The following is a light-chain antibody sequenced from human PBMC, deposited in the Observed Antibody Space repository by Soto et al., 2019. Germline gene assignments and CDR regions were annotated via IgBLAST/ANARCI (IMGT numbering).Light chain of an antibody. Sequence: QSVLTQPASVSGSPGQSITISCTGSNSDIGNYNIVSWYQQHPDKAPQLIIYEITKRPSGVSNRFSGSKSGNTASLTISGLQAEDEGDYHCCSYAGSHVFVFGTGTKVNVL. CDR2: EIT. J-gene: IGLJ1*01. V-gene: IGLV2-23*02. CDR1: NSDIGNYNI. CDR3: CSYAGSHVFV.